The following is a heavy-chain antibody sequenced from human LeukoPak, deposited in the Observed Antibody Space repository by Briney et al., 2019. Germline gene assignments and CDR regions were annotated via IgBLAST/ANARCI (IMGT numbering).Heavy chain of an antibody. CDR2: INPNSGGT. CDR1: GYTFTGYY. V-gene: IGHV1-2*04. D-gene: IGHD3-10*01. Sequence: ASVKVSCKASGYTFTGYYMHWVRQAPGQGLEWMGWINPNSGGTNYAQKFQGWVTMTRDTSISTAYMELSRLRSDDTAVYYCARQVFVRGAIISADYGMDVWGQGTTVTVSS. J-gene: IGHJ6*02. CDR3: ARQVFVRGAIISADYGMDV.